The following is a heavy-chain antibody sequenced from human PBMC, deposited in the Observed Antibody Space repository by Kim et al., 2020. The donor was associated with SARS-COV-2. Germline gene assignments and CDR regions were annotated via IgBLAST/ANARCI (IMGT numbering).Heavy chain of an antibody. CDR3: ANWRELPYYYYYMDV. Sequence: GGSLRLSCAASGFTFSSYGMHWVRQAPGKGLEWVAVISYDGSNKYYADSVKGRFTISRDNSKNTLYLQMNSLRAEDTAVYYCANWRELPYYYYYMDVWG. V-gene: IGHV3-30*18. D-gene: IGHD1-7*01. CDR1: GFTFSSYG. J-gene: IGHJ6*03. CDR2: ISYDGSNK.